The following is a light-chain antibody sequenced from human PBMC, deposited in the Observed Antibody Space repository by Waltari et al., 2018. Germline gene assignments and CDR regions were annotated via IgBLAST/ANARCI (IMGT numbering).Light chain of an antibody. J-gene: IGLJ2*01. V-gene: IGLV1-47*01. CDR2: DSD. CDR1: RPNIGNNP. Sequence: QSLLTQSPSASGTPGQRVSISCSGRRPNIGNNPVYWYQHLPGTAPRLLIYDSDRRPSGVPERFSASKSGTSASLAISGLRSEDEADYYCAAWDDSRSVVFGGGTRLTVL. CDR3: AAWDDSRSVV.